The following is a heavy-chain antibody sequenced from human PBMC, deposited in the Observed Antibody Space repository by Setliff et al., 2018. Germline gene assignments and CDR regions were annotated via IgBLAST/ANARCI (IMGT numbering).Heavy chain of an antibody. CDR2: IIPVFRTA. CDR1: GGTFRTDG. D-gene: IGHD3-22*01. Sequence: GASVKVSCKASGGTFRTDGFSWVRQAPGQGLEWMGRIIPVFRTAKYAPKFQGRVTITADESTSTAYLELNSLRFEDTAVYYCARDTRDRYDRSGHYLSLDYWGQGTLVTVSS. CDR3: ARDTRDRYDRSGHYLSLDY. J-gene: IGHJ4*02. V-gene: IGHV1-69*13.